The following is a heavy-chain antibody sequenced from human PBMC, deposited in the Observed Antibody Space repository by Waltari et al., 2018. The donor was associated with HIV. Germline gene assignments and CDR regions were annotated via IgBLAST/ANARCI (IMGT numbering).Heavy chain of an antibody. CDR1: GGSFSGYY. Sequence: QVQLQQWGAGLLKPSETLSLTCAVYGGSFSGYYGSWIRQPPGKGLEWIGEINHSGSTNYHQSLNVRSTISVDTSKNQFALKLSSVTAADTAVYYCARVRGSGENDAFDIWGQATMVTGSS. D-gene: IGHD3-10*01. J-gene: IGHJ3*02. CDR2: INHSGST. CDR3: ARVRGSGENDAFDI. V-gene: IGHV4-34*01.